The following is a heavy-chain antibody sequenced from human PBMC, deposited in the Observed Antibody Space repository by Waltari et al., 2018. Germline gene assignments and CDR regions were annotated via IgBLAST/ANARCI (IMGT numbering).Heavy chain of an antibody. V-gene: IGHV4-34*01. CDR1: GGSFSGYF. Sequence: QVQLQQWGAGLLKPSETLSLTCAVYGGSFSGYFWNWIRQPPGKGLGWIGEIHPSGSTTYNPSLESRVTMSVDTSKNQFSLKLRSVTAADTAVYYCARGTDHAKCHHWGQGTLVTVDS. CDR3: ARGTDHAKCHH. J-gene: IGHJ5*02. D-gene: IGHD2-21*02. CDR2: IHPSGST.